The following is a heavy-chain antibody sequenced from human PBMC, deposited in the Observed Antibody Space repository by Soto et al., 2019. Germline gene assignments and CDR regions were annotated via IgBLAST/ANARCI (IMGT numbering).Heavy chain of an antibody. CDR1: GFTFTSSA. CDR2: IVVGSGNT. Sequence: QMQLVQSGPEVKKPGTSVKVSCKASGFTFTSSAVPWVRQARGQRLEWIGWIVVGSGNTNYAQKFQERVTITRDMSASTAYMELSSLRSEDTAVYYCAAGDGAYWYFALWGRGTLVTVSS. V-gene: IGHV1-58*01. J-gene: IGHJ2*01. D-gene: IGHD4-17*01. CDR3: AAGDGAYWYFAL.